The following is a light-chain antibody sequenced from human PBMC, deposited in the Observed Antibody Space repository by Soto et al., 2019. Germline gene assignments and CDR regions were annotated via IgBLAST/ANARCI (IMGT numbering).Light chain of an antibody. CDR2: AAS. CDR1: QSISSY. Sequence: DIQMTQSPSSLSASVGDRVTITCRASQSISSYLNWYQQKPGKAPKLLIYAASNLQSGVPSRFSGSGSGTDFTLTISSLQPEDFATYFCQQSYSTPFTFGPGTKVDFK. J-gene: IGKJ3*01. CDR3: QQSYSTPFT. V-gene: IGKV1-39*01.